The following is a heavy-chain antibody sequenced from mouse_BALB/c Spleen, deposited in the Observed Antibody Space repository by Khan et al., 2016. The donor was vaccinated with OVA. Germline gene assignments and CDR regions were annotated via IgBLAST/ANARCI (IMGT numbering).Heavy chain of an antibody. CDR2: INPSTAYT. D-gene: IGHD1-1*01. CDR3: ARRGLRWYFDY. J-gene: IGHJ2*01. Sequence: VQLQESGAELAKPGASVKMSCKASGYTFINYWILWVKQRPGQGLEWIGYINPSTAYTEYNQNFKDKATLTADKSSRTAYMQLSSLTSEDSAVYYCARRGLRWYFDYWGQGTTLTVSS. V-gene: IGHV1-7*01. CDR1: GYTFINYW.